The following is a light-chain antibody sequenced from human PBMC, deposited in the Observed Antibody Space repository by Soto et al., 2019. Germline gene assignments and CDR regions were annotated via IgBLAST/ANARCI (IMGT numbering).Light chain of an antibody. CDR2: EGS. J-gene: IGLJ2*01. Sequence: QSALTQPASVSGSPGQSITISCTGTSSDVGSYNLVSWYQQHPGKAPNLIIYEGSKRTSGVSNRFSGSKSGNTASLTISGLQAEDEADYYCCSYAGSNILVFGGGTKLTVL. V-gene: IGLV2-23*01. CDR3: CSYAGSNILV. CDR1: SSDVGSYNL.